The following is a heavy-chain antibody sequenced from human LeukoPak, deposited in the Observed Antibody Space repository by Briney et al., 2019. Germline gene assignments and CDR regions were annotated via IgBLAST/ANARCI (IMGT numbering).Heavy chain of an antibody. V-gene: IGHV3-48*03. CDR1: GFTFSSYE. J-gene: IGHJ3*02. Sequence: GGSLRLSCAASGFTFSSYEMNRVRQAPGKGLEWVSFISISGSTIYYADSVKGRFTISRDNAKNSLYLQMNSLRAEDTAVYYCARTVAGLPLDAFDIWGQGTMVTVSS. CDR3: ARTVAGLPLDAFDI. D-gene: IGHD6-19*01. CDR2: ISISGSTI.